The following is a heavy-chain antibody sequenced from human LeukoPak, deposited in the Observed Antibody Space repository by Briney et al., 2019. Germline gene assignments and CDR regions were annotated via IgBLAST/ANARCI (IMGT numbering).Heavy chain of an antibody. D-gene: IGHD6-13*01. CDR1: GFPFSCYW. J-gene: IGHJ6*03. CDR2: LKQDGSEK. CDR3: ARCPPEAATGTHYYYYMDV. V-gene: IGHV3-7*01. Sequence: GSLELSFASSGFPFSCYWVKRVRPAPGKGLEWVANLKQDGSEKYYVDSVKGRFTISRDNAKNSLYLQMNSLRAEDTAVYYCARCPPEAATGTHYYYYMDVWGKGTTVTVSS.